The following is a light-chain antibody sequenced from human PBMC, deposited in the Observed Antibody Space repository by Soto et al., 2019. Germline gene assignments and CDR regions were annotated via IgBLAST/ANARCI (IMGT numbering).Light chain of an antibody. CDR3: QQYNTYSSLT. Sequence: DIQMTQSPSSLSASVGDRVTITCQASQDISNYLNWYQQKPGKAPNLLIYGASNLQSGVPSRFSGGGYGTEFTLTISSLQPDDFATYYCQQYNTYSSLTFGGGTKVDIK. CDR1: QDISNY. V-gene: IGKV1-33*01. CDR2: GAS. J-gene: IGKJ4*01.